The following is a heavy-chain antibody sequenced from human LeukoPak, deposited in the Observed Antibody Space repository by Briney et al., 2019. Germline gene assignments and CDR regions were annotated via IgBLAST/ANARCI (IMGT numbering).Heavy chain of an antibody. CDR3: ARDLRLRDSLVGFHYYGFGV. D-gene: IGHD3-9*01. CDR2: IYDSGST. Sequence: SETLSLTCTVSGGSISSYYWSWIRQPPGKGLEWIGYIYDSGSTNYNPSLKSRVIISENTSKNQFSLKLSSVTAADTAVYYCARDLRLRDSLVGFHYYGFGVWGQGTTVTVSS. CDR1: GGSISSYY. J-gene: IGHJ6*02. V-gene: IGHV4-59*01.